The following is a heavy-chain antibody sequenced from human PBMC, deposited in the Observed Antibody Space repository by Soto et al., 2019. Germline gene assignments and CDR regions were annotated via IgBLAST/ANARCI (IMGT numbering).Heavy chain of an antibody. D-gene: IGHD5-18*01. Sequence: QLQLQESGPGLVKTSETLSLICTVSGGSINSRSHYRGWVRQSPGEALEWIASIFYTGITYANPTLTSRVTRSAQTNKRPLSLNVTAVSAADTGVYNCARQVDTVMRTRFIYCYRVDCWGTGSAVPV. J-gene: IGHJ6*03. V-gene: IGHV4-39*01. CDR3: ARQVDTVMRTRFIYCYRVDC. CDR2: IFYTGIT. CDR1: GGSINSRSHY.